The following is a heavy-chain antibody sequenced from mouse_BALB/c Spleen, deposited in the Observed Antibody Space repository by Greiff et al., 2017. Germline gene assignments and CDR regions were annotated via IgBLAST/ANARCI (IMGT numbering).Heavy chain of an antibody. CDR3: AREDYGSSYFDY. CDR1: GFAFSSYD. CDR2: ISSGGDST. D-gene: IGHD1-1*01. Sequence: EVQVVESGGGLVKPGGSLKLSCAASGFAFSSYDMSWVRQTPEKRLEWVAYISSGGDSTYYPDTVKGRFTISRDNAKNTLYLQMSSLKSEDTAMYYCAREDYGSSYFDYWGQGTTLTVSS. J-gene: IGHJ2*01. V-gene: IGHV5-12-1*01.